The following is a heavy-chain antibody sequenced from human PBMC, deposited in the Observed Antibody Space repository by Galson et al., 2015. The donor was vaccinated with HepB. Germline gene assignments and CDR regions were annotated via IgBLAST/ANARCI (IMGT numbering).Heavy chain of an antibody. CDR3: VNPVVGYCSGGSCPIDY. V-gene: IGHV3-64D*06. CDR1: GFTFSSYA. CDR2: ISSNGGST. D-gene: IGHD2-15*01. J-gene: IGHJ4*02. Sequence: SLRLSCAASGFTFSSYAMHWVRQAPGKGLEYVSAISSNGGSTYYADSVKGRFTISRDNSKNTLYLQMSSLRAEDTAVYYCVNPVVGYCSGGSCPIDYWGQGTLVTVSS.